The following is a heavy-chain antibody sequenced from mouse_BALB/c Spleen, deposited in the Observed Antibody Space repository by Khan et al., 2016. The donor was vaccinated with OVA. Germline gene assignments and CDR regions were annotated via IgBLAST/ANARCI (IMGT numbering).Heavy chain of an antibody. J-gene: IGHJ4*01. D-gene: IGHD1-1*01. V-gene: IGHV1-15*01. CDR2: IDPETDST. Sequence: QVHVKQSGAELVRPGASVTLSCKASGYTFTDYEMHWVKQTPVHGLEWIGAIDPETDSTAYNQKFKGKATLTADKSSNTAYMELRSLTSEDSAVYYCTRGSPYSMDYWGQGTSVTVSS. CDR3: TRGSPYSMDY. CDR1: GYTFTDYE.